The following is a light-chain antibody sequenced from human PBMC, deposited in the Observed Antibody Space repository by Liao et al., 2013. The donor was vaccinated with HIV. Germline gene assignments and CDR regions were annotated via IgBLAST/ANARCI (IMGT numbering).Light chain of an antibody. CDR3: QSADSSGTYV. CDR2: RDS. V-gene: IGLV3-9*01. CDR1: NIGSKN. J-gene: IGLJ1*01. Sequence: SYELTQPLSVSVALGQTARITCGGNNIGSKNVHWYQQKPGQAPVLVIYRDSNRPSGIPERFSGSTSGTTVTLTINAVQAEDEADYYCQSADSSGTYVFGTGTKVTVL.